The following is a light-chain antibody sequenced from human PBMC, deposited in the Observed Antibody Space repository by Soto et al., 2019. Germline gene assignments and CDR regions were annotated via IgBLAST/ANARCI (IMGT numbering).Light chain of an antibody. CDR1: SSDVGGYKY. CDR3: TSNTISSTVV. V-gene: IGLV2-14*01. J-gene: IGLJ2*01. CDR2: DVS. Sequence: QSALTQPASVSGSPGQSITISCTGSSSDVGGYKYVSWYQQRPGKAPKLMIYDVSHRPSGVSNRFSGSKSGNTASLTIFGLQAEDEADYYCTSNTISSTVVFGGGTQLTVL.